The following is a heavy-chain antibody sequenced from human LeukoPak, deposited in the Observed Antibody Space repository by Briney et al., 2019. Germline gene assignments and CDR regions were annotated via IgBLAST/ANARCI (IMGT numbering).Heavy chain of an antibody. CDR2: ISTDGSST. CDR3: TRGRSPGYGYFDY. CDR1: GFTFSSDW. V-gene: IGHV3-74*01. D-gene: IGHD3-16*01. J-gene: IGHJ4*02. Sequence: PGGSLRLSCAASGFTFSSDWMHWVRQAPGKGLVWVSRISTDGSSTYSADSVTGRFTISRDNTKNTLYLQMNDLRAEDTAVYYCTRGRSPGYGYFDYWGQGTLVTVSS.